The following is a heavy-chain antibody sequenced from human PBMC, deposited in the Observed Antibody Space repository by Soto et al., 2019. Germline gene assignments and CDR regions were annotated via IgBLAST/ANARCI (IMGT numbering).Heavy chain of an antibody. CDR1: GFTFTSSA. V-gene: IGHV1-58*01. D-gene: IGHD5-12*01. CDR2: IVVGSGNT. J-gene: IGHJ4*02. CDR3: AKDPHSGYDRYFDD. Sequence: SVKVSCKASGFTFTSSAVQWVRQARGQRLEWIGWIVVGSGNTNYAQKFQERVTITRDMSTSTAYMELSSLRSEDTAVYYCAKDPHSGYDRYFDDWGQGTLVTVSS.